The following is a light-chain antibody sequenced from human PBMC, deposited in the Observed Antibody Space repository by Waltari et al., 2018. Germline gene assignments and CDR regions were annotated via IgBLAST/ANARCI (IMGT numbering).Light chain of an antibody. Sequence: DIQMTQSPSSVSASIGDRVTISCRASQDVSTWVAWYQQKPGKAPNLLISAASSLQSGVPSRFCGSGSGTDFTLNISGLQPEDFTMYFCQPTDSFPLPFGGGTKVELK. CDR2: AAS. CDR1: QDVSTW. V-gene: IGKV1-12*01. J-gene: IGKJ4*01. CDR3: QPTDSFPLP.